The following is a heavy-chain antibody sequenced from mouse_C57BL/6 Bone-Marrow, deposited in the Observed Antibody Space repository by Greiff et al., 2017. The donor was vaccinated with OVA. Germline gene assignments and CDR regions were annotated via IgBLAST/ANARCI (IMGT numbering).Heavy chain of an antibody. CDR2: ISGGGGNT. Sequence: EVQGVESGGGLVKPGGSLELSCAASGFTFSSYTMSWVRQTPEKRLEWVATISGGGGNTYYPDSVKGRFTISRDNAKNTLYLQMSSLRSEDTALYYCARRGVQASFAYWGQGTLVTVSA. CDR1: GFTFSSYT. J-gene: IGHJ3*01. CDR3: ARRGVQASFAY. V-gene: IGHV5-9*01. D-gene: IGHD6-1*01.